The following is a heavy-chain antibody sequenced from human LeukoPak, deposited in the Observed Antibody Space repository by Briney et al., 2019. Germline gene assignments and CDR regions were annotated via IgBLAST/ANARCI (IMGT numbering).Heavy chain of an antibody. Sequence: PGGSLRLSCTASGFTFNSYTMSWVREAPGKGLEWVASISGSTNYIYHAASVRGRFSISRDDAQSSVYLQMNSLKDEDTAVYYCARSRSSSPYDKNLNYWGQGTLVTVSS. CDR3: ARSRSSSPYDKNLNY. CDR1: GFTFNSYT. V-gene: IGHV3-21*01. J-gene: IGHJ4*02. CDR2: ISGSTNYI. D-gene: IGHD3-10*01.